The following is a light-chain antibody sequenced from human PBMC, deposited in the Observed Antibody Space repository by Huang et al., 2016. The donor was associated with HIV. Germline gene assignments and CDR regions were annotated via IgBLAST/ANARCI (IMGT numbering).Light chain of an antibody. J-gene: IGKJ1*01. CDR1: QSVFSTSTKKDY. V-gene: IGKV4-1*01. CDR2: WAS. CDR3: QQYYASPQT. Sequence: DIVMAQSPVSLAVSLGERATLTCRSSQSVFSTSTKKDYLAWFQQKPGQPPKLLLFWASTREVGVPDRFSGSGSGTQFTLTIANLEADDAAIYYCQQYYASPQTFGQGTRV.